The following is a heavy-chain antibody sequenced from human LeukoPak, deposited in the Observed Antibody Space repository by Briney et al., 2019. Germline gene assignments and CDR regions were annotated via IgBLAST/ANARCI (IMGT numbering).Heavy chain of an antibody. CDR2: ISYDGSNK. CDR3: ARGGSGYSLYYFDY. Sequence: PGGSLRLSCVASGFTFSSYAMHWVRQAPGKGLEWVTVISYDGSNKYYADSVKGRFTISRDNSKNTLYLQMNSLRAEDTAVYYCARGGSGYSLYYFDYWGQGTLVTVSS. CDR1: GFTFSSYA. D-gene: IGHD3-22*01. V-gene: IGHV3-30*04. J-gene: IGHJ4*02.